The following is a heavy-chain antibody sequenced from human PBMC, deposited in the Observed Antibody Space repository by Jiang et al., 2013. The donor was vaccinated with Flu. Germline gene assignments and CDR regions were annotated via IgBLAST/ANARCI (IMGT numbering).Heavy chain of an antibody. CDR3: AREKPSKTYVHYYGMDV. CDR2: ISVTSTYI. V-gene: IGHV3-21*01. CDR1: EFTFSGGT. J-gene: IGHJ6*02. Sequence: QLVESGGGRVKPGESLRLSCEASEFTFSGGTMNWVRQAPGKGLEWVSSISVTSTYIYYADSVKGRFTISRDNAKRSLYLQMNNLRADDTAVYYCAREKPSKTYVHYYGMDVWGQGTTVTVSS. D-gene: IGHD4-11*01.